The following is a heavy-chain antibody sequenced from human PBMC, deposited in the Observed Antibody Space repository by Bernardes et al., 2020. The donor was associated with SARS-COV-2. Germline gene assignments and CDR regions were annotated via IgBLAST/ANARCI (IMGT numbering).Heavy chain of an antibody. V-gene: IGHV3-74*01. D-gene: IGHD3-3*02. Sequence: GSLRLSCAASGFTFSNYWMHWVRQAPGKGLVWVSRINTDGSSSNYADFVEGRFTISRDNAKNTLYLQMNSLRPEDTAVYYCARSAFISGQNYFFDYWDQGSLVTVSS. CDR3: ARSAFISGQNYFFDY. CDR2: INTDGSSS. CDR1: GFTFSNYW. J-gene: IGHJ4*02.